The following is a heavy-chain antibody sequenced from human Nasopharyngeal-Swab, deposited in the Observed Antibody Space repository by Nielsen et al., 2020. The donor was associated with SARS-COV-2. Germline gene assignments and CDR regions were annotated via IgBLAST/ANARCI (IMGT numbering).Heavy chain of an antibody. D-gene: IGHD2-15*01. J-gene: IGHJ6*02. CDR1: GFTVSSNY. CDR2: IKQDGSEK. CDR3: ARDQADCSGGSCPYYYYGMDV. V-gene: IGHV3-7*01. Sequence: GESLKISCAASGFTVSSNYMSWVRQAPGKGLEWVANIKQDGSEKYYVDSVKGRFTISRANAKNSLYLQMNSLRAEDTAVYYCARDQADCSGGSCPYYYYGMDVWGQGTTVTVSS.